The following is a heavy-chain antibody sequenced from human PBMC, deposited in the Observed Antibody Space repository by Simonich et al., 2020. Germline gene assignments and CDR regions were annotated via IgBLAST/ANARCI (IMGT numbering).Heavy chain of an antibody. CDR1: GFTFSSYS. CDR2: ISRSSSYI. CDR3: ARARGDSSSWYFDY. D-gene: IGHD6-13*01. V-gene: IGHV3-21*01. Sequence: PGGSLRLSCAASGFTFSSYSMNWVRQAPGKGLEWVSSISRSSSYIYYADSVKGRFTISRDNAKNSLYLQMNSLRAEDTAVYYCARARGDSSSWYFDYWGQGTLVTVSS. J-gene: IGHJ4*02.